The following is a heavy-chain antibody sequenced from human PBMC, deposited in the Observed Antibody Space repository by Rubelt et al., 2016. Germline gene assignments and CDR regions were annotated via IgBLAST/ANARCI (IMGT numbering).Heavy chain of an antibody. Sequence: QVQLVQSGAEVKKPGASVKVSCKASGYTFTSYGISWVRQAPGPGLEWMGWISAYNGNPNYAQKLQGRGTMTTDTSTSTAYMELRSLRSDDTAVYYCARDRTWLVPGLDAFDIWGQGTMVTVSS. J-gene: IGHJ3*02. CDR3: ARDRTWLVPGLDAFDI. CDR1: GYTFTSYG. D-gene: IGHD6-19*01. V-gene: IGHV1-18*01. CDR2: ISAYNGNP.